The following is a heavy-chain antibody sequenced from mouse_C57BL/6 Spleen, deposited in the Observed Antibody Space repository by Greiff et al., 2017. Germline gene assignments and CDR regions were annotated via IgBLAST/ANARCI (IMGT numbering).Heavy chain of an antibody. V-gene: IGHV5-9*01. CDR1: GFTFSSYT. CDR3: ARHGAYYSNYLDY. D-gene: IGHD2-5*01. J-gene: IGHJ2*01. Sequence: EVKLMESGGGLVKPGGSLKLSCAASGFTFSSYTMSWVRQTPEKRLEWVATISGGGGNTYYPDSVKGRFTISRDNAKNTLYLQMSSLRSEDTALYYCARHGAYYSNYLDYWGQGTTLTVSS. CDR2: ISGGGGNT.